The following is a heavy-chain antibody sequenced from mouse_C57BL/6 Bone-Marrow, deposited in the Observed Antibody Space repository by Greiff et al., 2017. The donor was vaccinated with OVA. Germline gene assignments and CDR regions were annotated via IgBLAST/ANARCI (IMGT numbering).Heavy chain of an antibody. V-gene: IGHV14-4*01. Sequence: VQLKESGAELVRPGASVKLSCTASGFNIKDDYMHWVKQRPEQGLEWIGWIDPENGDTEYASKFQGKATITADTSSNTAYLQLSSLTSEDTAVYYCTTGDSSGSFDYWGQGTTLTVSS. CDR1: GFNIKDDY. CDR2: IDPENGDT. J-gene: IGHJ2*01. CDR3: TTGDSSGSFDY. D-gene: IGHD3-2*02.